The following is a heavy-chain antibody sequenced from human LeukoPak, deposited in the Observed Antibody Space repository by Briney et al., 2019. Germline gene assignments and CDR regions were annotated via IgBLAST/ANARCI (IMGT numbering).Heavy chain of an antibody. CDR2: IYNSGST. CDR3: ARAAHYSSRNFDF. D-gene: IGHD6-13*01. J-gene: IGHJ4*02. V-gene: IGHV4-59*01. Sequence: SETLSLPCSVSGGSISGYYWSWIRQPPGKGLDWIGYIYNSGSTNYNPFLKSRVTISVVTSKNQLSLKLKSVTAADTAVYYCARAAHYSSRNFDFWGQGTLVTVSS. CDR1: GGSISGYY.